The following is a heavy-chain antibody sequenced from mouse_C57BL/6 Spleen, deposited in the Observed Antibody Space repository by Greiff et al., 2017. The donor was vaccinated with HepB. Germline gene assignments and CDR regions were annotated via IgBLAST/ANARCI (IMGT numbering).Heavy chain of an antibody. CDR2: INPSSGYT. V-gene: IGHV1-4*01. CDR3: ARFGRSPIDY. Sequence: QVQLKESGAELARPGASVKMSCKASGYTFTSYTMHWVKQRPGQGLEWIGYINPSSGYTKYNQKFKDKATLTADKSSSTAYMLLSSLTSEDSAVYYCARFGRSPIDYWGQGTSVTVSS. J-gene: IGHJ4*01. D-gene: IGHD6-2*01. CDR1: GYTFTSYT.